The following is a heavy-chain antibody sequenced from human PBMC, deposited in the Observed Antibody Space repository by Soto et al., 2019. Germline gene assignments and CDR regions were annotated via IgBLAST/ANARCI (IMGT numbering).Heavy chain of an antibody. D-gene: IGHD7-27*01. CDR2: INQDGSAT. CDR1: GLTFSTTW. V-gene: IGHV3-7*03. Sequence: EVQLVESGGGLVQPGGSLRLSCAVSGLTFSTTWMTWVRQAPGKGLEWLASINQDGSATYYVGSVKGRFTISRDNAKNSLYLKLNSLRAEDSATYYCERDRGPNTLDYWGQGTLVTVSS. CDR3: ERDRGPNTLDY. J-gene: IGHJ4*02.